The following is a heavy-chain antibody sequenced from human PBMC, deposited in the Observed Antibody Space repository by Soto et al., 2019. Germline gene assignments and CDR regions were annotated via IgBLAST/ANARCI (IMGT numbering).Heavy chain of an antibody. V-gene: IGHV4-31*03. J-gene: IGHJ4*02. CDR1: GGSISSGGYY. CDR3: ARHHFWGSYRYLDY. CDR2: IYYSGST. D-gene: IGHD3-16*02. Sequence: QVQLQESGPGLVKPSQTLSLTCTVSGGSISSGGYYWSWIRQHPGKGLEWIGYIYYSGSTYYNPSPKRRVTTSVDTSNNQFSLKLSSVTAADTAVYYGARHHFWGSYRYLDYWGQGTLVTVSS.